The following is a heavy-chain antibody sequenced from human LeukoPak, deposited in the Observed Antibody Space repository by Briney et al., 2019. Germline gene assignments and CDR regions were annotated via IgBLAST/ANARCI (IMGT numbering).Heavy chain of an antibody. CDR1: GFTLSSYW. CDR2: IKQDGSEK. V-gene: IGHV3-7*04. Sequence: GGSLRLSCAASGFTLSSYWMSWVRQAPGKGLEWVANIKQDGSEKYYVDSVKGRFTISRDNAKNSLYLQMNSLRAEDTAVYYCAGDSGYDFDYWGQGTLVTVSS. CDR3: AGDSGYDFDY. J-gene: IGHJ4*02. D-gene: IGHD5-12*01.